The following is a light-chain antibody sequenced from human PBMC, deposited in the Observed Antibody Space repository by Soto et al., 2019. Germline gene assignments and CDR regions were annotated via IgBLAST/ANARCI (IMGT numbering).Light chain of an antibody. CDR2: GNT. J-gene: IGLJ2*01. V-gene: IGLV1-40*01. CDR3: QSYDNSLSGSL. CDR1: SSNLGAGYD. Sequence: QTVVTQPPSVSGAPGQRVTISCTGSSSNLGAGYDVYWYQQLPGTAPKLLIYGNTNRPSGIPDRISGSRSATSASLAITGLQAEDEADYYCQSYDNSLSGSLFGGGTKLTVL.